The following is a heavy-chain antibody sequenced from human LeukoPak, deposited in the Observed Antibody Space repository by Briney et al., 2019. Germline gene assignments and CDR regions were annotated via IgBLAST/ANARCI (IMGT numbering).Heavy chain of an antibody. Sequence: PSETLSLTCTVSGGSISSGAYYWSWLRQSPGKGLEWIGYIFYSGTTYFNPSLRSRVAMSLDTSKNRFSLKLRSVTAADTAVYYCAREHSYVSESNWFDPWGQGIRVTVSS. CDR3: AREHSYVSESNWFDP. D-gene: IGHD3-10*01. V-gene: IGHV4-30-4*01. CDR2: IFYSGTT. J-gene: IGHJ5*02. CDR1: GGSISSGAYY.